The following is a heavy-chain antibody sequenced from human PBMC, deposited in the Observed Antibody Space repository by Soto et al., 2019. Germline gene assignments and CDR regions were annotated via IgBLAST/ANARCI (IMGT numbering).Heavy chain of an antibody. D-gene: IGHD3-10*01. Sequence: SETLSLTCTVSGGSISSSSYYWGWIRQPPGKGLEWIGSIYYSGSTYYNPSLKSRVTISVDTSKNQFSLKLSSVTAADTAVYYCASLFGELSSWSQGTLVTVSS. V-gene: IGHV4-39*01. CDR2: IYYSGST. CDR1: GGSISSSSYY. CDR3: ASLFGELSS. J-gene: IGHJ4*02.